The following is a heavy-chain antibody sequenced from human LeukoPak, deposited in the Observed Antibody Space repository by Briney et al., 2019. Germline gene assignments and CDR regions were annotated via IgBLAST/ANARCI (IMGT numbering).Heavy chain of an antibody. CDR1: GYTFTGYY. V-gene: IGHV1-2*06. CDR3: ARDLSHIAVAGTSAYGMDV. D-gene: IGHD6-19*01. Sequence: ASVKVSCKASGYTFTGYYMHWVRQAPGQGLEWMGRINPNSGGTNYAQKFQGRVTMTRDTSISTAYMELSRLRSDDTAVYYCARDLSHIAVAGTSAYGMDVWGQGTTVTVSS. J-gene: IGHJ6*02. CDR2: INPNSGGT.